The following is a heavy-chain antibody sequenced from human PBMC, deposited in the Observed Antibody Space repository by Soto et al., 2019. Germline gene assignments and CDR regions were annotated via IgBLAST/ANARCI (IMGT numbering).Heavy chain of an antibody. CDR1: GYTFTSYG. J-gene: IGHJ6*02. Sequence: GASVKVSCKASGYTFTSYGISWVRQAPGQGLEWMGWISAYNGNTNYAQKLQGRVTMTTDTSTSTAYMELRSLRSDDTAVYYCAVLRFFRPDPVYGMDVWGQGTTVTVSS. CDR3: AVLRFFRPDPVYGMDV. V-gene: IGHV1-18*01. D-gene: IGHD3-3*01. CDR2: ISAYNGNT.